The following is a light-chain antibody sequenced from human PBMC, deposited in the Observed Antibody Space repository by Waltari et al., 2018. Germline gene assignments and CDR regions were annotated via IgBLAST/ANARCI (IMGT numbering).Light chain of an antibody. V-gene: IGLV2-11*01. CDR3: CSYAANKVV. J-gene: IGLJ2*01. Sequence: QSDLTQPRSVSGFPEQSVTISCTGSSGDVGGSTSASWYQQIPGKAPKLLIYDVSKRPSVVPDRFSGSMSDNTASLTVSGLQAEDEADYFCCSYAANKVVFGGGTRLTVL. CDR1: SGDVGGSTS. CDR2: DVS.